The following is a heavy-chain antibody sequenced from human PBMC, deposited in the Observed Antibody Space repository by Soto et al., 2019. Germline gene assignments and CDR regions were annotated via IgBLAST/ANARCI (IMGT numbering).Heavy chain of an antibody. J-gene: IGHJ6*02. CDR3: ARDRGGYSGYDWYYYGMDV. V-gene: IGHV4-59*01. CDR2: IYYSGST. CDR1: GGSISSYY. D-gene: IGHD5-12*01. Sequence: KASETLSLTXTVSGGSISSYYWSWIRQPPGKGLEWIGYIYYSGSTNYNPSLKSRVTISVDTSKNQFSLKLSSVTAADTAVYYCARDRGGYSGYDWYYYGMDVWGQGTTVTVSS.